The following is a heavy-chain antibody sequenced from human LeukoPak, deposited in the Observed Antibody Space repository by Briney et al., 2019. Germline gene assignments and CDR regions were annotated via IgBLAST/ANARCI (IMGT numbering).Heavy chain of an antibody. D-gene: IGHD2-2*01. Sequence: GGSLRLSCAASGYTFSSYWMSWVRQAPGKGLEWVANIKQDGSEKYYVDSVKGRFTISRDNAKNSLYLQMNSLRAEDTAVYYCASYIVVVPAATYYFDYWGQGTLVTVSS. V-gene: IGHV3-7*01. CDR3: ASYIVVVPAATYYFDY. CDR1: GYTFSSYW. CDR2: IKQDGSEK. J-gene: IGHJ4*02.